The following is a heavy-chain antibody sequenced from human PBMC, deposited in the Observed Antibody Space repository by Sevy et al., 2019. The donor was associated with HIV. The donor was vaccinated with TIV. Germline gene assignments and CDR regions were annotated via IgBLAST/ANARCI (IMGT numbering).Heavy chain of an antibody. V-gene: IGHV3-23*01. J-gene: IGHJ3*02. CDR3: AKTELELNDAFDI. Sequence: GGSLRLSCVASGFTFSSYAMSWVRQAPGKGLEWVSAISGSGGSTYYADSVKGRFTISRDNSKNTLYLQMNSLRAEDTAVYYCAKTELELNDAFDIWGQGTMVTVSS. CDR2: ISGSGGST. CDR1: GFTFSSYA. D-gene: IGHD1-7*01.